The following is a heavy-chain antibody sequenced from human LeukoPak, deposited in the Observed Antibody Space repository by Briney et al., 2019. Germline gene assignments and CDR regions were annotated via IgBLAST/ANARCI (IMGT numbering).Heavy chain of an antibody. J-gene: IGHJ4*02. Sequence: GGSLRLSCAASGFTFSSYGMHWVRQAPGKGLEWVAVISYDGSNKYYADSVKGRFTISRDNSKNTLYLQMNSLRAEDTAVYYCARDLDYGGNYYFDYWGQGTLVTVSS. CDR3: ARDLDYGGNYYFDY. D-gene: IGHD4-23*01. CDR1: GFTFSSYG. CDR2: ISYDGSNK. V-gene: IGHV3-30*03.